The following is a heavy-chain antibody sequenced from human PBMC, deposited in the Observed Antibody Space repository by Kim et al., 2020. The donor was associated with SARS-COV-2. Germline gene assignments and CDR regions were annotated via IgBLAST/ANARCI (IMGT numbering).Heavy chain of an antibody. J-gene: IGHJ6*02. CDR2: IYSGGST. Sequence: GGSLRLSCAASGFTVSSNYMSWVRQAPGKGLEWVSVIYSGGSTYYADSVKGRFTISRDNSKNTLYLQMNSLRAEDTAVYYCARVGGYDILTGYGMDVWGQGTTVTVSS. D-gene: IGHD3-9*01. V-gene: IGHV3-66*01. CDR1: GFTVSSNY. CDR3: ARVGGYDILTGYGMDV.